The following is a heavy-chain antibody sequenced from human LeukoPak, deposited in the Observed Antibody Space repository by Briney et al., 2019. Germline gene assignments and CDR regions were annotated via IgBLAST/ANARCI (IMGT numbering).Heavy chain of an antibody. J-gene: IGHJ5*01. D-gene: IGHD2-21*01. Sequence: GGSLRLSCVASGFSFGNYAMSWVRQAPGKGLQWVSQISGRGDPTWYAGFARGRFTISRDNYKKTLYLQMSGLRVEDTAMYYCVKDPRDTYGTNWFVSWGQGTLLIVSS. CDR3: VKDPRDTYGTNWFVS. CDR2: ISGRGDPT. CDR1: GFSFGNYA. V-gene: IGHV3-23*01.